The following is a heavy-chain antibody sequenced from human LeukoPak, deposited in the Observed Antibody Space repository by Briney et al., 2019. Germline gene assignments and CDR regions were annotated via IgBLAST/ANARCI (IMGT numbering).Heavy chain of an antibody. CDR1: GGSFSGYY. V-gene: IGHV4-34*01. CDR3: ARAPIVVNWFDP. J-gene: IGHJ5*02. CDR2: INHSGST. D-gene: IGHD3-22*01. Sequence: SSETLSLTCAVYGGSFSGYYWSWIRQPPGKGLEWIGEINHSGSTNYNPSLKSRVTISVDTSKNQFSLKLSSVTAADTAVYYCARAPIVVNWFDPWGRGTLVTVSS.